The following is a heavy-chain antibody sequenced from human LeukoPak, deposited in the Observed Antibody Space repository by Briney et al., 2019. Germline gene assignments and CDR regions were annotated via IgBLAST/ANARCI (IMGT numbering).Heavy chain of an antibody. CDR1: GGSISSHY. CDR2: IYYSGST. CDR3: AALYYYGSGSYIDY. V-gene: IGHV4-59*11. Sequence: SETLSLTCTVSGGSISSHYWSWIRQPPGKGREWIGYIYYSGSTNYNPSLKSRVTISVDTSKNQFSLKLSSVTAADTAVYYCAALYYYGSGSYIDYWGQGTLVTVSA. J-gene: IGHJ4*02. D-gene: IGHD3-10*01.